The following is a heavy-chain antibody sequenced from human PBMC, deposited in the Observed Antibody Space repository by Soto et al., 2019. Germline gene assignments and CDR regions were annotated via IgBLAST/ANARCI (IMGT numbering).Heavy chain of an antibody. CDR1: GGSISSYY. D-gene: IGHD4-17*01. CDR2: IYTSGST. Sequence: QVQLQESGPGLVKPSETLSLTCTVSGGSISSYYWSWIRQPAGKGLEWIGRIYTSGSTNYNPSLKSRVTMSVDTSKNQCSLKLSSVTAADTAVYYCARDDYGGNSRWFDPWGQGTLVTVSS. V-gene: IGHV4-4*07. CDR3: ARDDYGGNSRWFDP. J-gene: IGHJ5*02.